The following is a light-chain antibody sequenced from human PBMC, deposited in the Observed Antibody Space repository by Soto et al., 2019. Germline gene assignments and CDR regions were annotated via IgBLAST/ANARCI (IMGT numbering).Light chain of an antibody. CDR3: CSHAGSSSYV. Sequence: QSALTQPASGSGSPGQSITISCTGTSSDVGSRNLVSWYQQYPGKAPKLIIFEASKRPSGVSNRFSASKSGSTASLTISGLQAEDQADYYCCSHAGSSSYVFAPGTKAT. J-gene: IGLJ1*01. CDR2: EAS. V-gene: IGLV2-23*01. CDR1: SSDVGSRNL.